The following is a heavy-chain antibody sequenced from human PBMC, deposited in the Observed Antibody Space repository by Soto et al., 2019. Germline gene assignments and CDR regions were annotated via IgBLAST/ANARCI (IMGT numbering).Heavy chain of an antibody. V-gene: IGHV3-53*01. CDR2: IYSGGST. J-gene: IGHJ6*02. D-gene: IGHD3-3*01. CDR1: RLTVSINY. CDR3: ARGRYDFWPMDV. Sequence: GGSMRISCAASRLTVSINYMTLVRQAPGKGLEWVSVIYSGGSTYYADSVKGRFTISRDNSKNTLYLQMNSLRAEDTAVYYGARGRYDFWPMDVWGQGTTVTVSS.